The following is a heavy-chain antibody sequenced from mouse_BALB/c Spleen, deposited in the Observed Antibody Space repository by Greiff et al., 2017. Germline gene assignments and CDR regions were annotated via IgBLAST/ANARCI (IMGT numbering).Heavy chain of an antibody. CDR3: ARDRGKGYFDV. CDR2: ISSGGSYT. D-gene: IGHD1-1*01. Sequence: EVKLVESGGGLVKPGGSLKLSCAASGFTFSSYAMSWVRQSPEKRLEWVAEISSGGSYTYYPDTVTGRFTISRDNAKNTLYLEMSSLRSEDTAMYYCARDRGKGYFDVWGAGTTVTVSS. V-gene: IGHV5-9-4*01. CDR1: GFTFSSYA. J-gene: IGHJ1*01.